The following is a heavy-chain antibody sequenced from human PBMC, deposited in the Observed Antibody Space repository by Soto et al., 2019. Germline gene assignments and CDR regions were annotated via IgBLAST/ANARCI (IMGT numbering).Heavy chain of an antibody. J-gene: IGHJ4*02. CDR2: INPSGGST. CDR1: GYTFTNYY. Sequence: ASVKVSCKASGYTFTNYYMHWVRQAPGQGLEWMGIINPSGGSTTYAQKFQGRVTMTRDTSASTAYMELSSLRSEDTAVYYCARVTGWYFPDYWGQGTLVTAPQ. CDR3: ARVTGWYFPDY. D-gene: IGHD6-19*01. V-gene: IGHV1-46*01.